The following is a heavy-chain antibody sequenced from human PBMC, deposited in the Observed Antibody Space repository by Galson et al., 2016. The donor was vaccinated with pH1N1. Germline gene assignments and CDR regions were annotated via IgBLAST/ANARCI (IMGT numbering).Heavy chain of an antibody. J-gene: IGHJ4*02. D-gene: IGHD2-8*01. CDR3: AKDTGFVHNYFDY. CDR1: GFTFDDYA. CDR2: ISWTSGSI. V-gene: IGHV3-9*01. Sequence: SLRLSCAASGFTFDDYAMHWVRQAPGKGLEWVSGISWTSGSIGYADSLKGRFTISRDNAKNSLYLQMNSLSAEDTALYYCAKDTGFVHNYFDYWGQGTLVTVSS.